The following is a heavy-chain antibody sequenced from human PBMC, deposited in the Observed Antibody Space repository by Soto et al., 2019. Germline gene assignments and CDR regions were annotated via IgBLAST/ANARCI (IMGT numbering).Heavy chain of an antibody. CDR1: GFTFSSYD. D-gene: IGHD2-21*01. CDR3: ARAPVSTRAPVAPYSPLDY. V-gene: IGHV3-13*01. Sequence: GGSLRLSCAASGFTFSSYDMHWVRQATGKGLEWVSAIGTAGDTYYPGSVKGRFTISRENAKNSLNLQMNSLRAEDTAVYYCARAPVSTRAPVAPYSPLDYWGQGTLVTVSS. CDR2: IGTAGDT. J-gene: IGHJ4*02.